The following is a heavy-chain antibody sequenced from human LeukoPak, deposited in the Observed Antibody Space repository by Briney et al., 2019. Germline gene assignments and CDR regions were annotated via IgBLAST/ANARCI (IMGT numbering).Heavy chain of an antibody. J-gene: IGHJ4*02. D-gene: IGHD6-13*01. CDR3: ARDVYRGSSWYAFDY. Sequence: PGGSLRLSGAASGFTFSDYSMNWVRQAPGKGLEWVSYISSSSSTIYYADSVKGRFTISRDNAKNSLYLQMNSLRAEDTGVYYCARDVYRGSSWYAFDYWGQGTLVTVSS. CDR2: ISSSSSTI. CDR1: GFTFSDYS. V-gene: IGHV3-48*04.